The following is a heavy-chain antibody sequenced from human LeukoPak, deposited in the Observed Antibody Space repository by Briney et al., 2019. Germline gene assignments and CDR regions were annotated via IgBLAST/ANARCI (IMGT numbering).Heavy chain of an antibody. CDR3: ARVSTYGGSYYYYYMDV. J-gene: IGHJ6*03. D-gene: IGHD4-23*01. CDR1: GGTFSSDA. CDR2: IIPIFGTA. V-gene: IGHV1-69*05. Sequence: SAKVSCKAPGGTFSSDAISWVRHGPGQGLEKIGGIIPIFGTANYAQKFQGRVTITTDESTSTAYMELSSLRSEDTAVYYCARVSTYGGSYYYYYMDVWGKGTTVTVSS.